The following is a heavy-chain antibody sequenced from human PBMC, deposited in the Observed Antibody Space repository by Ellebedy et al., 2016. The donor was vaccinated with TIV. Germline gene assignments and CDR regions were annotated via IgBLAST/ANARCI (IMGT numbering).Heavy chain of an antibody. J-gene: IGHJ4*02. CDR2: ISGSGGST. Sequence: PGGSLRLSCAASGFTFSSYAMSWVRQAPGKGLEWVSAISGSGGSTYYADSVKGRFTISRDNSKNTLYLQMNSLRAEDTAVYYCARGTTSYDILTGYYRSLDYWGQGTLVTVSS. V-gene: IGHV3-23*01. D-gene: IGHD3-9*01. CDR3: ARGTTSYDILTGYYRSLDY. CDR1: GFTFSSYA.